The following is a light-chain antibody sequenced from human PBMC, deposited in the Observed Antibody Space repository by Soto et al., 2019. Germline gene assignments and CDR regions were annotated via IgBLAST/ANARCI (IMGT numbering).Light chain of an antibody. V-gene: IGKV3-11*01. CDR1: QSVSTY. CDR3: QQLRDWPRT. J-gene: IGKJ4*01. Sequence: EIVLTQSPVTLSLSPGERATLSCRASQSVSTYLDWYQQRPGQAPRLLIYGASNRATGIPARFSGSGSGTAFTLTISSLEPEDFAVYYCQQLRDWPRTFGGGTKLEIK. CDR2: GAS.